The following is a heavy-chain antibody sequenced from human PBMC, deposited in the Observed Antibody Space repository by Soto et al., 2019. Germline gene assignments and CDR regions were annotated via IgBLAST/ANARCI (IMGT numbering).Heavy chain of an antibody. D-gene: IGHD3-22*01. V-gene: IGHV3-23*01. CDR2: ISGSGGST. CDR3: AKDLTYYYDSSGYYYYYYGMDV. Sequence: GGSLRLSCAASGFTFSSYAMSWVRQAPGKGLEWVSAISGSGGSTYYADSVKGRFTISRDNSKNTLYLQMNSLRAEDTAVYYCAKDLTYYYDSSGYYYYYYGMDVWGQGTTVTVSS. CDR1: GFTFSSYA. J-gene: IGHJ6*02.